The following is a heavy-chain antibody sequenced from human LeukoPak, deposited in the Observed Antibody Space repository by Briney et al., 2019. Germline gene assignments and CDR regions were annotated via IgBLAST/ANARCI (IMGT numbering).Heavy chain of an antibody. D-gene: IGHD6-19*01. Sequence: SVKVSCKASGGTFSSYAISWVRQDPGQRLEWMGVIIPIFGTANYAQKFQGRVTITADESTSTAYMELSSLRSEDTAVYYCARDVSSSGWYKWFDPWGQGTLVTVSS. CDR3: ARDVSSSGWYKWFDP. V-gene: IGHV1-69*13. J-gene: IGHJ5*02. CDR2: IIPIFGTA. CDR1: GGTFSSYA.